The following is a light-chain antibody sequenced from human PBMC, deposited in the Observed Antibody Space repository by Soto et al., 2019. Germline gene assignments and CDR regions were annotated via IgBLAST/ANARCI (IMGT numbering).Light chain of an antibody. J-gene: IGKJ1*01. CDR3: HQYGSSSWT. CDR1: QSVSTTY. Sequence: EIVLIQSPGTLSLSPGEIATLSCSASQSVSTTYLAWYQQKPGQAPRLLIYGASSRATGISDRFSGSGSGTDFTLTISRLEPEDFAVYYCHQYGSSSWTFGQGTKVDIK. V-gene: IGKV3-20*01. CDR2: GAS.